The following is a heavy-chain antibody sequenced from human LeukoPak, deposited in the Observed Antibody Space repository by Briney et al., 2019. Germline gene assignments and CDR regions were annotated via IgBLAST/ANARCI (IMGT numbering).Heavy chain of an antibody. V-gene: IGHV3-48*01. J-gene: IGHJ4*02. CDR2: ISSSSSTI. CDR1: GFTFSSYG. D-gene: IGHD2-15*01. CDR3: ARVNRMVPGYCSGGTCPGGY. Sequence: PGGSLRLSCAASGFTFSSYGMSWVRQAPGKGLEWVSYISSSSSTIYYADSVKGRFTISRDNAKNSLYLKMNSLRAEDTAVYYCARVNRMVPGYCSGGTCPGGYWGQGTLVTVSS.